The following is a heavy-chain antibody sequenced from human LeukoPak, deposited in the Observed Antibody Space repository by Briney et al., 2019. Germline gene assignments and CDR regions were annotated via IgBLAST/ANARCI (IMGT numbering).Heavy chain of an antibody. D-gene: IGHD6-19*01. CDR1: GGTFSSYA. J-gene: IGHJ5*02. CDR3: ARENHLHNQKAVAGGDWFDP. Sequence: PGASVKVSCKASGGTFSSYAISWVRQAPGQGLDWMGWIRPNSCTANYAQKFQVRVTITADKSTSTAYMELSSLRSEDTAVYYCARENHLHNQKAVAGGDWFDPWGQGTLVTVSS. CDR2: IRPNSCTA. V-gene: IGHV1-69*06.